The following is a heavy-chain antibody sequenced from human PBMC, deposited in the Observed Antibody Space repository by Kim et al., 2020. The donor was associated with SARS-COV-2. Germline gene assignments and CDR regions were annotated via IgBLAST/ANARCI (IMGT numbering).Heavy chain of an antibody. D-gene: IGHD3-16*01. J-gene: IGHJ4*02. CDR3: VKDGGGLRQFVWYFDY. Sequence: GGSLRLSCSASGFTFSSYAMHWVRQAPGKGLEYVSAISSNGGSTYYADSVKGRFTISRDNSKNTLYLQMSRLRAEDTAVYYCVKDGGGLRQFVWYFDYWGQGTLVTVSS. V-gene: IGHV3-64D*09. CDR1: GFTFSSYA. CDR2: ISSNGGST.